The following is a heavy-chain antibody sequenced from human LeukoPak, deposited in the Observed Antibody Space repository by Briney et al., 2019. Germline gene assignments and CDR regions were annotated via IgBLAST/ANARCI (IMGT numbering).Heavy chain of an antibody. D-gene: IGHD2-15*01. CDR2: IIPIFGTA. J-gene: IGHJ4*02. V-gene: IGHV1-69*05. CDR3: ASRYSVYPYSY. CDR1: GGTFSSYA. Sequence: ASVKVSCKASGGTFSSYAISWVRQAPGQGLEWMGGIIPIFGTANYAQKFQGRVTITTDESTSTAYMELSSLRSEDTAVYYCASRYSVYPYSYWGQGTLVTVSS.